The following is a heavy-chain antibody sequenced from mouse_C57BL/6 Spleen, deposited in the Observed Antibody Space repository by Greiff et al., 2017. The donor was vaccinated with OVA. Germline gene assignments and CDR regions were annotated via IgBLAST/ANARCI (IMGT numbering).Heavy chain of an antibody. CDR3: ARQELRLDY. J-gene: IGHJ2*01. Sequence: EVKLVESGGDLVKPGGSLKLSCAASGFTFSSYGMSWVRQTPDKRLEWVATISSGGSYTYYPDSVKGRFTISRDNAKNTLYLQMSSLKSEDTAMYYCARQELRLDYWGQGTTLTVSS. CDR1: GFTFSSYG. V-gene: IGHV5-6*01. CDR2: ISSGGSYT. D-gene: IGHD1-1*01.